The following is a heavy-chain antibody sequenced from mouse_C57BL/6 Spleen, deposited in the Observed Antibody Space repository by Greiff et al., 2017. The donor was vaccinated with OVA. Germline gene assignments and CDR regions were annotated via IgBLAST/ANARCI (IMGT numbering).Heavy chain of an antibody. CDR1: GFTFSDYY. V-gene: IGHV5-12*01. D-gene: IGHD1-1*01. Sequence: EVKVVESGGGLVQPGGSLKLSCAASGFTFSDYYMYWVRQTPEKRLEWVAYISNGGGSTYYPDTVKGRFTISRDNAKNTLYLQMSRLKSEDTAMYYCARPLYGSSSWFAYWGQGTLVTVSA. CDR2: ISNGGGST. J-gene: IGHJ3*01. CDR3: ARPLYGSSSWFAY.